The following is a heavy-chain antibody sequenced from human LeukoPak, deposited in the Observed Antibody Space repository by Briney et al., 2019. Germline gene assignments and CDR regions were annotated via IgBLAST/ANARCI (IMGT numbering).Heavy chain of an antibody. V-gene: IGHV3-15*07. CDR1: GFTVTNAR. D-gene: IGHD3/OR15-3a*01. Sequence: PGGSLRLSCAASGFTVTNARMHWVRQAPGKGLEWVGRMKSESGGGATDYAAPVKGRFTISRDDSKNMLYLQMNRLKTEDTAVYYCTTRAPDGLVPRWGQGTLVTVSS. CDR2: MKSESGGGAT. CDR3: TTRAPDGLVPR. J-gene: IGHJ4*02.